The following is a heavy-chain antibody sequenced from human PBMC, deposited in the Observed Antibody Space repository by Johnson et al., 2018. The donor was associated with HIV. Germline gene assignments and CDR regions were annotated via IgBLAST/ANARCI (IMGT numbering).Heavy chain of an antibody. J-gene: IGHJ3*02. V-gene: IGHV3-74*03. CDR3: ARDRSKGGAFDI. CDR1: GFTFSHYW. CDR2: MNSDGSST. Sequence: VQLVESGGGLVQPGGSLTLSCAASGFTFSHYWMHWVRQAPGKGLVWVSRMNSDGSSTTYADSVKGRFTISRDNAKNTLYLQMKTLRAEDTAIYYCARDRSKGGAFDIWGQGTMVTVSS. D-gene: IGHD2/OR15-2a*01.